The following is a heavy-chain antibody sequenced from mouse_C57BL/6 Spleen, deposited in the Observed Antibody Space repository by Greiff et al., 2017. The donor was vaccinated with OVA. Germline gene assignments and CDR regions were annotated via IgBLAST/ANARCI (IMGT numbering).Heavy chain of an antibody. CDR2: IDPSDSET. Sequence: QVQLQQPGAELVRPGSSVKLSCKASGYTFTSYWMHWVKQRPIQGLEWIGNIDPSDSETHYNQKFKGKATLTVDTSSSTAYMQLSSLTSEDSAVYYCARSNWDGYWGQGTTLTVSS. CDR1: GYTFTSYW. J-gene: IGHJ2*01. V-gene: IGHV1-52*01. D-gene: IGHD4-1*01. CDR3: ARSNWDGY.